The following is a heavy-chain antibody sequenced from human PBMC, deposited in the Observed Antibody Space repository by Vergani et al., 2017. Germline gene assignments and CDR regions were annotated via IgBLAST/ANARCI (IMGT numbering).Heavy chain of an antibody. CDR3: AREARYYYDSSGYQDDAFDI. D-gene: IGHD3-22*01. Sequence: QVQLQQWGAGLLKPSETLSLTCAVYGGSFSGYYWSWIRQPPGKGLEWIGEINHSGSTNYNPSLKSRVTISVDMSKNQFSLKLSSVTAADTAVYYCAREARYYYDSSGYQDDAFDIWGQGTMVTVSS. CDR1: GGSFSGYY. CDR2: INHSGST. V-gene: IGHV4-34*01. J-gene: IGHJ3*02.